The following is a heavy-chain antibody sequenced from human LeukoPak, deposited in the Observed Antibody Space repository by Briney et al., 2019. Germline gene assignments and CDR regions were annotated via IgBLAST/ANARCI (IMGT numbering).Heavy chain of an antibody. D-gene: IGHD3-10*01. CDR3: ARAYYYGSGSHPYGMDV. V-gene: IGHV4-34*01. J-gene: IGHJ6*02. CDR1: GGSFSGYY. CDR2: INHSGST. Sequence: SSETLSLTCAVYGGSFSGYYWSWIRQPPGKGLEWIGEINHSGSTNYNPSLKSRVTISVDTSKNQFSLKLSSVTAADTAVYYCARAYYYGSGSHPYGMDVWGQGTTVTVSS.